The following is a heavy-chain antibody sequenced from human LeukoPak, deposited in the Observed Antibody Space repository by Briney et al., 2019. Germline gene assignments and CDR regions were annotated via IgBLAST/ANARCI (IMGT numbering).Heavy chain of an antibody. V-gene: IGHV3-7*01. Sequence: GGSLRLSCAASGFTFSIYWMNWVRQAPGKGLEWVANIKQDGSEKYYVDSVKGRFTISRDNAKNSLYLQMNSLRAEDTAVYYCARDGAPDAHCSSTSCAIRWGQGTPVTVSS. J-gene: IGHJ4*02. CDR2: IKQDGSEK. CDR3: ARDGAPDAHCSSTSCAIR. D-gene: IGHD2-2*01. CDR1: GFTFSIYW.